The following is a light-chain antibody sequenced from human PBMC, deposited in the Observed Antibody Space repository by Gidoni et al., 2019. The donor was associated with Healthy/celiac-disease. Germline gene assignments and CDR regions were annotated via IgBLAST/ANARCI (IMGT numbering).Light chain of an antibody. CDR3: CSYAGSVVV. CDR2: DVS. V-gene: IGLV2-11*01. Sequence: QSALSQPRSVSGSPGQSVTISCTGTSSDVGGYNYFSWYQQHPGKSPKLMIYDVSKRPSGVPDRFSGSKSGNTASLTISGLQAEDEADYYCCSYAGSVVVFGGGTKLTVL. CDR1: SSDVGGYNY. J-gene: IGLJ2*01.